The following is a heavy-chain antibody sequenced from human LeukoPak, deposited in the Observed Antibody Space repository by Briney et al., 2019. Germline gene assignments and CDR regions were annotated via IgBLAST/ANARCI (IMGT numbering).Heavy chain of an antibody. V-gene: IGHV1-58*02. CDR1: GFTFTSSA. CDR3: WAVEVGANYYFDY. CDR2: IVVGSGNT. D-gene: IGHD1-26*01. J-gene: IGHJ4*02. Sequence: ASVKVSCKSSGFTFTSSAMQWVRQARGQRLGWIGLIVVGSGNTNYAQKFQERVTITRDMSTSRPYTVRISARTEDKTVYYSWAVEVGANYYFDYWGQGTLVTVSS.